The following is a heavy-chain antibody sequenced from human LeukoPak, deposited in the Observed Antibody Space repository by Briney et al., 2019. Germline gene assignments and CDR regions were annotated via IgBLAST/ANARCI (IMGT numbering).Heavy chain of an antibody. CDR3: AREGPYSGSYYLDY. V-gene: IGHV1-69*06. D-gene: IGHD1-26*01. CDR1: GGTFSSYA. J-gene: IGHJ4*02. CDR2: VIPIFGTA. Sequence: SVKVSCKASGGTFSSYAISWVRQAPGQGLEWMGGVIPIFGTANYAQKSQGRVTITADKSTSTAYMELSSLRSEDAAVYYCAREGPYSGSYYLDYWGQGTLVTVSS.